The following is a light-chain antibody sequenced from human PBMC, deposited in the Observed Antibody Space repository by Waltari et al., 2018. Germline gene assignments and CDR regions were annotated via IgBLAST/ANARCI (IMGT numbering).Light chain of an antibody. CDR3: QQGYSNPLT. J-gene: IGKJ4*01. CDR1: QGISSY. V-gene: IGKV1-39*01. Sequence: DIQMSQSPSSLSASVGDRVTITCRASQGISSYLNWYQQKPGKAPNLLIYYTNSLASGVPSRFSGSGSGTEFTLTISSLQPEDFATYYCQQGYSNPLTFGGGTKVE. CDR2: YTN.